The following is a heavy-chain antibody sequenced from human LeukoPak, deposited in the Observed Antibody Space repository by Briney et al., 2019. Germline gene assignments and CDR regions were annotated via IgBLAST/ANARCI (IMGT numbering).Heavy chain of an antibody. V-gene: IGHV3-74*01. CDR1: GFTFSNHW. CDR3: ARGPGSTGGAYVGDY. D-gene: IGHD4-23*01. Sequence: GGPLRLSCAASGFTFSNHWMHWVRQVPGKGLVWVSRIDGGASSTSYADAVKGRFSISRDNGKSTLYLQMNSLRVEDTAVYYCARGPGSTGGAYVGDYWGHGTLATVSS. J-gene: IGHJ4*01. CDR2: IDGGASST.